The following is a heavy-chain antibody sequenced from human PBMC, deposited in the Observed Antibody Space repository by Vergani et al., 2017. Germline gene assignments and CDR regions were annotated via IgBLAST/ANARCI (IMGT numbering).Heavy chain of an antibody. CDR1: GFTFRSYG. Sequence: QVQLVESGGGVVQPGRSLRLSCAASGFTFRSYGMHWVRQAPGKGLEWVAVIWYDGINKYYADSVKGRFTISRDNSKNTLFLQMNSLRAEDTAVYCCARDLGAAALDYWGQGTLVTVSS. V-gene: IGHV3-33*01. J-gene: IGHJ4*02. CDR2: IWYDGINK. CDR3: ARDLGAAALDY. D-gene: IGHD6-13*01.